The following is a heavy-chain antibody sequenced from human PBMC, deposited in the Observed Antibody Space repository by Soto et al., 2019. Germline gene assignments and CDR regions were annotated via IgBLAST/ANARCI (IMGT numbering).Heavy chain of an antibody. CDR2: INPSGGST. V-gene: IGHV1-46*01. CDR3: ARDRRTAVAAPYGMDV. Sequence: ASGKVSCKASGYTFTSYYMHWVRQAPGQGLEWMGIINPSGGSTSYAQKFQGRVTMTRDTSTSTVYMELSSLRSEDTAVYYCARDRRTAVAAPYGMDVWGQGTTVTVSS. J-gene: IGHJ6*02. CDR1: GYTFTSYY. D-gene: IGHD6-19*01.